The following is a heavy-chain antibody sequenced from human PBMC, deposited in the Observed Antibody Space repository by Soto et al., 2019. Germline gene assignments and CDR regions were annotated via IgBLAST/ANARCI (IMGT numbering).Heavy chain of an antibody. Sequence: SETLSLTCTVSGGSISSGGYYRSWIRQHPGKGLEWIGYIYYSGSPYYTPSLKSRVTISVDTSKNQFSLKLSSVTAADTAVYYCARPKGTMFELGDYGMDIWGQGTPVTV. CDR2: IYYSGSP. V-gene: IGHV4-31*03. CDR3: ARPKGTMFELGDYGMDI. CDR1: GGSISSGGYY. D-gene: IGHD3-10*02. J-gene: IGHJ6*02.